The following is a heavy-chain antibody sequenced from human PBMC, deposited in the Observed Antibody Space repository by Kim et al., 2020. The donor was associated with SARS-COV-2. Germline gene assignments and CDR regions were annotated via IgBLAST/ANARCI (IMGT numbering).Heavy chain of an antibody. CDR3: ARQTMVRGTGGYYYYGMDV. CDR2: IYPGDSDT. V-gene: IGHV5-51*01. CDR1: GYSFTSYW. D-gene: IGHD3-10*01. J-gene: IGHJ6*02. Sequence: GESLKISCKGSGYSFTSYWIGWVRQMPGKGLEWMGIIYPGDSDTRYSPSFQGQVTISADKSISTAYLQWSSLKASDTAMYYCARQTMVRGTGGYYYYGMDVWGQGTTVTVSS.